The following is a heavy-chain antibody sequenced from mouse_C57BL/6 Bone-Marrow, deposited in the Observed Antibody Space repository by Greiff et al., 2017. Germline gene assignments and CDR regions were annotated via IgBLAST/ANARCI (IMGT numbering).Heavy chain of an antibody. J-gene: IGHJ1*03. CDR2: ISGGGGNT. Sequence: VQLKESGGGLVKPGGSLKLSCAASGFTFSSYTMSWVRQTPEKRLEWVATISGGGGNTYYPDSVKGRFTISRDNAKNTLYLQMSSLRSEDTALYYCATGGNFLYWYFDVWGTGTTVTVSS. V-gene: IGHV5-9*01. D-gene: IGHD2-1*01. CDR3: ATGGNFLYWYFDV. CDR1: GFTFSSYT.